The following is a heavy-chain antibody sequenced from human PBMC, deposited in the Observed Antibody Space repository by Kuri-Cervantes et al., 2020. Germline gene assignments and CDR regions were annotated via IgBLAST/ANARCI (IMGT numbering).Heavy chain of an antibody. CDR2: IYYSGST. Sequence: SETLSLTCTVSGGSISSYYWSWIRQPPGKGLEWIGYIYYSGSTNYNPPLKSRVTISVDTSKNQFSLKLSSVTAADTAVYYCAGGWPIYGSNSVDYWGQGTLVTVSS. CDR3: AGGWPIYGSNSVDY. D-gene: IGHD4-23*01. CDR1: GGSISSYY. J-gene: IGHJ4*02. V-gene: IGHV4-59*01.